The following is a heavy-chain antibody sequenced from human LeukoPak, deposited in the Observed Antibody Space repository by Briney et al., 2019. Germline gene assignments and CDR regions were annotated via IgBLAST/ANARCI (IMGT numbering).Heavy chain of an antibody. D-gene: IGHD1-26*01. CDR3: AAPGMGVEQAFDI. J-gene: IGHJ3*02. CDR2: IVVGSGNT. CDR1: GFTFTSSA. V-gene: IGHV1-58*01. Sequence: SVKVSCKASGFTFTSSAVQWVRQARGQRLEWIGWIVVGSGNTNYAQKFQERVTITRDMSTSTAYMELSSLRSEDTAVYYCAAPGMGVEQAFDIWGQGTMVTVSS.